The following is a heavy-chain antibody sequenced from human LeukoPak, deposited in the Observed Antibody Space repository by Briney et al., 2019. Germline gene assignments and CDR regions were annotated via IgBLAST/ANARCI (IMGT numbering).Heavy chain of an antibody. J-gene: IGHJ4*02. CDR1: GYTFTSYY. CDR3: ASGNFYGDYYY. V-gene: IGHV1-46*01. Sequence: VASVKVSCKASGYTFTSYYMHWVRQAPGQGLEWMGTINPSGGGTTYAQKFQGRVTMTREMSTSTLYMELSSLRSEDTAVYYCASGNFYGDYYYWGQGTLVTVSS. CDR2: INPSGGGT. D-gene: IGHD4-17*01.